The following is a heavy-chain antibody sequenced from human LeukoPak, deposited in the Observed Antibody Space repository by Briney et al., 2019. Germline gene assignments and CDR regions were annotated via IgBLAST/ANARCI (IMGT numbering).Heavy chain of an antibody. D-gene: IGHD6-13*01. V-gene: IGHV3-30*02. J-gene: IGHJ2*01. CDR1: GFTFSRHG. Sequence: GGSLRLSCAASGFTFSRHGMHWVRQAPGKGLEWVAFIRYDGNNKYYADSVKGRFTISRDNSKNTLFLQMDSLRAEDTAVYYCAKDQAPPIAAADEDWYFDLWGRGTLVTVSS. CDR3: AKDQAPPIAAADEDWYFDL. CDR2: IRYDGNNK.